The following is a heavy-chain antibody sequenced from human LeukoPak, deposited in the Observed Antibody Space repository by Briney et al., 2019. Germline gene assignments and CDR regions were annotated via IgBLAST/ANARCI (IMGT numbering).Heavy chain of an antibody. CDR1: GGSFSGYY. CDR3: ARGGGLDV. V-gene: IGHV4-34*01. J-gene: IGHJ6*02. Sequence: SETLSLTCAVYGGSFSGYYWSWVRQPPGKGLEWIGEINHSGSTNYNPSLKSRVTISVDTSKNQFSLKLSSVTAEDTAVYSCARGGGLDVWGQGATVTVSS. CDR2: INHSGST.